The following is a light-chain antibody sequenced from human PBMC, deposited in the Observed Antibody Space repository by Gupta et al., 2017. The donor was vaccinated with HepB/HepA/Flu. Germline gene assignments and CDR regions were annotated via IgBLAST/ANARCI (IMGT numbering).Light chain of an antibody. CDR3: CSYAGSSTWV. Sequence: QSALTQPRSVFGSPGQSVTISCTGTSSDVGGYSYVYWYQQHPGKAPKLIIHAVTERPSGVADRFSASKSDNTASLTISGLQADDEADYHCCSYAGSSTWVFGGGTKLTVL. CDR1: SSDVGGYSY. CDR2: AVT. J-gene: IGLJ3*02. V-gene: IGLV2-11*01.